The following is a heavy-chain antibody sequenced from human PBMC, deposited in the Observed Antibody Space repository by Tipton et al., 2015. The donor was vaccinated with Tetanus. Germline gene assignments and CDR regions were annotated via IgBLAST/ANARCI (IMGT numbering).Heavy chain of an antibody. CDR2: IYETGRT. CDR3: ARHRMRLWMQTSNHFDY. V-gene: IGHV4-39*01. D-gene: IGHD5-18*01. J-gene: IGHJ4*02. Sequence: LRLSCTVSGGSISSSSSYWGWIRQPPGKGLQWIGSIYETGRTYYNPSLKSRVTISADTSKNYFSLKVSSVTAADTAVYYCARHRMRLWMQTSNHFDYWGQGTLVTVSS. CDR1: GGSISSSSSY.